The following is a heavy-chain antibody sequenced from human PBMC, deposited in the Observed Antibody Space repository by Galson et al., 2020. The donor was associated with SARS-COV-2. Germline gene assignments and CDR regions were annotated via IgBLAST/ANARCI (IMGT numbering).Heavy chain of an antibody. CDR1: GYTLTELS. Sequence: ASVKVSCKVSGYTLTELSMHWVRQAPGNGLEWMGGFDPEDGETIYAQKFQGRVTMTEDTSTDTAYMELSSLRSEDTAVYYCASNSPLEPRSSWFDPWGQGTLVTVSS. D-gene: IGHD1-1*01. CDR2: FDPEDGET. CDR3: ASNSPLEPRSSWFDP. V-gene: IGHV1-24*01. J-gene: IGHJ5*02.